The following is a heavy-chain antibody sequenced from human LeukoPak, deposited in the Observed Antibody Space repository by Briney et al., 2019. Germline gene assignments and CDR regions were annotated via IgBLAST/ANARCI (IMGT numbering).Heavy chain of an antibody. J-gene: IGHJ4*02. CDR2: IYYTEST. Sequence: TSETLSLTCTVSGGSISSSSYYWGCIRQPPGKGLERNGNIYYTESTFYNPSLKSRVTISVDTSKNQFSLKLNSVSAADTAVYFCATLVYSSSWYVYFDFWGQGTLVTV. V-gene: IGHV4-39*01. D-gene: IGHD6-13*01. CDR3: ATLVYSSSWYVYFDF. CDR1: GGSISSSSYY.